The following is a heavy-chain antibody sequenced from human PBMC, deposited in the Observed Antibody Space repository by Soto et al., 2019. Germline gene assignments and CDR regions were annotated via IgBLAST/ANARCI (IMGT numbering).Heavy chain of an antibody. Sequence: QAQLQQWGAGLLGPSETLSLTCAVYGGSFSGYYWTWVRQPPGKGLEWIGEINHSGSANYSPSLRSRVLISVDTSKNQFSLKVSSVTAADTAVYYCARGLASYDFWTGYRVNYYFMDVWGKGTTVTVSS. CDR3: ARGLASYDFWTGYRVNYYFMDV. CDR2: INHSGSA. V-gene: IGHV4-34*01. J-gene: IGHJ6*03. CDR1: GGSFSGYY. D-gene: IGHD3-3*01.